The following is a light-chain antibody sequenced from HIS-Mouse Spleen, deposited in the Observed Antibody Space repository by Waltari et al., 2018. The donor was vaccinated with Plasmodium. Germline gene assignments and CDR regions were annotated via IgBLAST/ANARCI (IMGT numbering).Light chain of an antibody. V-gene: IGLV3-19*01. CDR2: GKT. Sequence: SSELTQDPAVSVALGQTVRLTCQGDSLRSDYASWYQQKPGQAPVLVIFGKTNRPSGIPDRFSGSSSGNTASLTITGAQAEDEADYYCNSRDSSGNHWVFGGGTKLTVL. CDR3: NSRDSSGNHWV. J-gene: IGLJ3*02. CDR1: SLRSDY.